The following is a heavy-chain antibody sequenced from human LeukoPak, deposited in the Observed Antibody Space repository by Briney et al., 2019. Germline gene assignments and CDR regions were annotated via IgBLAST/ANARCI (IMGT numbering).Heavy chain of an antibody. V-gene: IGHV3-23*01. CDR3: AKGLDSSGYYGDVFDI. CDR1: GFSFSSYA. CDR2: ISDRGGST. D-gene: IGHD3-22*01. J-gene: IGHJ3*02. Sequence: QPGGSLRLSCAASGFSFSSYAMSWVRQAPGKGLEWVSVISDRGGSTHYADFVKGRFTISRDNSKNTLYLQMNSLRAEDTAIYYCAKGLDSSGYYGDVFDIWGQGTMVTVSS.